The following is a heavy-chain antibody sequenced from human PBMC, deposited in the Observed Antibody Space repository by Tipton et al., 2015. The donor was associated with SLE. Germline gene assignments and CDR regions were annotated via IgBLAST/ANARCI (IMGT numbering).Heavy chain of an antibody. D-gene: IGHD1-26*01. J-gene: IGHJ4*02. Sequence: LRLSCTVSCDSMRSSMTTYYWSWIRQPAGKGLEWIGSVYSSGSTIYNPSIKSRITLSLDTSKNQFYLRVNSVTAADTAVYYCAGGGGSYYDYWGQGTLVTVSS. CDR3: AGGGGSYYDY. CDR2: VYSSGST. CDR1: CDSMRSSMTTYY. V-gene: IGHV4-61*02.